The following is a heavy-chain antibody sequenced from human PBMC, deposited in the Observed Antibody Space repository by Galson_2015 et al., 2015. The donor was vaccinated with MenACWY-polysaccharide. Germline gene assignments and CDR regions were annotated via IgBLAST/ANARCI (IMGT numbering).Heavy chain of an antibody. J-gene: IGHJ5*02. D-gene: IGHD2-15*01. Sequence: ETLSLTCTVSGDSVTSPTYYWSWLRQSPGKGLEWIGYLSYSGRANENPSLRSRVAISIDTSKNQFSLRLTSVTAADTAMYYCAREPTFSDGSFGCFGPWGQGTLVTVSS. CDR1: GDSVTSPTYY. CDR3: AREPTFSDGSFGCFGP. CDR2: LSYSGRA. V-gene: IGHV4-61*01.